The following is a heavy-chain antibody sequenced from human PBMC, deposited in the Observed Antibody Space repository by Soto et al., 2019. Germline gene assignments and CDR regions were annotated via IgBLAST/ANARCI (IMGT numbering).Heavy chain of an antibody. V-gene: IGHV3-23*01. CDR3: ATVSGPSGF. Sequence: EVQLLESGGGLVQPGGSLRLSCAASRFTFSSYAMSWVRQAPGKGLEWVSAISGSGGSTYYADSVKGRFTISRDNSKNTLFLQMNILRAEDTAVYYCATVSGPSGFWGQGTLVTVSS. CDR2: ISGSGGST. J-gene: IGHJ4*02. CDR1: RFTFSSYA. D-gene: IGHD3-10*01.